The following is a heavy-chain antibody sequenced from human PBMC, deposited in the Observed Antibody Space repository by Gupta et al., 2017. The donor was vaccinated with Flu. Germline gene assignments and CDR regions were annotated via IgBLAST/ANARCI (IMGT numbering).Heavy chain of an antibody. CDR2: INHSGST. J-gene: IGHJ6*03. Sequence: GLEWIGEINHSGSTNYNPSLKSRVTISVDTSKNQFSLKLSSVTAADTALYYCARGRSSRKSYYYYYIAVWGHGTPVTLSS. V-gene: IGHV4-34*01. CDR3: ARGRSSRKSYYYYYIAV. D-gene: IGHD2-2*01.